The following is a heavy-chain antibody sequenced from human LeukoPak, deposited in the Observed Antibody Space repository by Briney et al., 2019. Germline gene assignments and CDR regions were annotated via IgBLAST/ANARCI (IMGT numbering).Heavy chain of an antibody. CDR3: ASSPYVWGSYRYFDY. D-gene: IGHD3-16*02. Sequence: SVKVSCKASGGTFSSYAISWVRQAPGQGLGWMGGIIPIFGTANYAQKFQGRVTITAGESTSTAYMELSSLRSEDTAVYYCASSPYVWGSYRYFDYWGQGTLVTVSS. J-gene: IGHJ4*02. V-gene: IGHV1-69*13. CDR2: IIPIFGTA. CDR1: GGTFSSYA.